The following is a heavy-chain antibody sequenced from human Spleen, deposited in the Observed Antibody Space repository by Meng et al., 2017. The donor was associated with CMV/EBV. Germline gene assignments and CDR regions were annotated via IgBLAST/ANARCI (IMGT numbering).Heavy chain of an antibody. CDR1: GFTFNSYV. CDR3: ARDAPVAGTSGAFDI. J-gene: IGHJ3*02. Sequence: GESLKISCAASGFTFNSYVFHWVRQAPGKGLEWVSVIYSGGSTYYADSVKGRFTISRDNSKNTLYLQMNSLRAEDTAVYYCARDAPVAGTSGAFDIWGQGTMVTVSS. V-gene: IGHV3-53*01. CDR2: IYSGGST. D-gene: IGHD6-19*01.